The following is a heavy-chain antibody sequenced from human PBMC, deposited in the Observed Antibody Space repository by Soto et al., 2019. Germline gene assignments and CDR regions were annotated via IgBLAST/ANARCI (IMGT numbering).Heavy chain of an antibody. D-gene: IGHD4-4*01. CDR2: IIPIFGTA. CDR1: GGTFSSYA. Sequence: SVKVSCKASGGTFSSYAISWVRQAPGRGLEWMGGIIPIFGTANYAQKFQGRVTITADESTSTAYMGLSSLRSEDTAVYYCARTPTRNYADYYYGMDVWAQGTTVTVSS. V-gene: IGHV1-69*13. CDR3: ARTPTRNYADYYYGMDV. J-gene: IGHJ6*02.